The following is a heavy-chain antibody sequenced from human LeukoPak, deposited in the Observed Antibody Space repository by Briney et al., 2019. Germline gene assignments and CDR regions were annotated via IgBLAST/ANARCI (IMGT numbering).Heavy chain of an antibody. CDR1: GGSISSYY. D-gene: IGHD1-26*01. CDR3: ARVTEVVGATEELGQYYFDY. Sequence: PSETLSLTCTVSGGSISSYYWSWIRQPPGKGLEWIGYIYYSGSTNYNPPLKSRVTISVDTSKNQFSLKLSSVTAADTAVYYCARVTEVVGATEELGQYYFDYWGQGTLVTVSS. J-gene: IGHJ4*02. CDR2: IYYSGST. V-gene: IGHV4-59*01.